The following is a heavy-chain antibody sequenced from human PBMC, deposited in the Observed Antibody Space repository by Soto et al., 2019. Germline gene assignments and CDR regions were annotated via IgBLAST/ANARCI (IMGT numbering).Heavy chain of an antibody. Sequence: QVQLQESGPGLVKTSETLSLTCTVSGGSISPYYWSWIRQSPGKGLEWIGYIFYRGSTNYNPSLTNPLTISVDMPKNQFSLKLSSVTAADTAVYSCAKAVSAMAPSDIWGQGTMVTVSS. V-gene: IGHV4-59*01. D-gene: IGHD5-18*01. J-gene: IGHJ3*02. CDR2: IFYRGST. CDR1: GGSISPYY. CDR3: AKAVSAMAPSDI.